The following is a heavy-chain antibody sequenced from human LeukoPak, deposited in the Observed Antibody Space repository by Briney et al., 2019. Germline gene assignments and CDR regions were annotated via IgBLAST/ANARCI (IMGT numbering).Heavy chain of an antibody. J-gene: IGHJ4*02. CDR1: GFTFSSYA. Sequence: PGGSLRLSCAASGFTFSSYAMSWVRQAPGKGLEWVSAISGSGGSTYYADSVKGRFTISRDNSKNTLYLQMNSLRAEDTAVYYCAKEEDVWGRHTAMVRGYFDYWGQGTLVTVSS. CDR2: ISGSGGST. V-gene: IGHV3-23*01. D-gene: IGHD5-18*01. CDR3: AKEEDVWGRHTAMVRGYFDY.